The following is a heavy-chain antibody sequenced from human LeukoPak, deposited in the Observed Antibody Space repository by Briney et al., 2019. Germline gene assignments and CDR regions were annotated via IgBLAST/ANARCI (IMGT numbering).Heavy chain of an antibody. CDR1: GGSISSSDYY. CDR2: IYYSGST. CDR3: ARDKSVPIYYYYYGMDV. V-gene: IGHV4-39*07. D-gene: IGHD2-2*01. Sequence: SETLSLTCTVSGGSISSSDYYWDWIRQPPGMGLEYIGSIYYSGSTYYNPSLKSRVTISVDTSKNQFSLKLSSVTAADTAVYYCARDKSVPIYYYYYGMDVWGQGTTVTVSS. J-gene: IGHJ6*02.